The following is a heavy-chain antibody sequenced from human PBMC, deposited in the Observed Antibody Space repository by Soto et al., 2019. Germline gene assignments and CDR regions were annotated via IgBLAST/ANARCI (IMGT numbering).Heavy chain of an antibody. CDR3: ARSQGCSTSLEIYYYYYSGMDV. CDR2: ISPMSGTA. CDR1: GGTFSSYA. Sequence: QVQLVQSGAEVQKPGSSVKVSCKASGGTFSSYAISWVRQAPGQGREWMGGISPMSGTANYAQKFEGRVTITADESTSTAYMELSSLRSEDTAGYYCARSQGCSTSLEIYYYYYSGMDVWGPGATVTVSS. V-gene: IGHV1-69*01. J-gene: IGHJ6*02. D-gene: IGHD2-2*01.